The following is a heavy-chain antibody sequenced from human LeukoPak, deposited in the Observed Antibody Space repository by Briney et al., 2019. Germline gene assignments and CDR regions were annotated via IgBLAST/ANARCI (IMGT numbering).Heavy chain of an antibody. Sequence: SQTLSLTCAVSGGSISSGGYSWSWIRQPPGKGLEWIGYIYHSGSTYYNPSLKSRVTISVDRSKNQFSLKLSSVTAADTAVYYCASSVITPRWVPFDPRGQGTLVTVSS. V-gene: IGHV4-30-2*01. J-gene: IGHJ5*02. CDR2: IYHSGST. D-gene: IGHD3-10*01. CDR3: ASSVITPRWVPFDP. CDR1: GGSISSGGYS.